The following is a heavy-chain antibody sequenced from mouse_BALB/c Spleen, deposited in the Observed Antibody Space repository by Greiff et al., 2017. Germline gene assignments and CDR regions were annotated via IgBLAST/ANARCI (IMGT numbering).Heavy chain of an antibody. CDR3: ARRGYYGSSYEWFAY. CDR1: GYSITSGYY. D-gene: IGHD1-1*01. Sequence: QLQQSGPGLVKPSQSLSLTCSVTGYSITSGYYWNWIRQFPGNKLEWMGYISYDGSNNYNPSLKNRISITRDTSKNQFFLKLNSVTTEDTATYYCARRGYYGSSYEWFAYWGQGTLVTVSA. J-gene: IGHJ3*01. V-gene: IGHV3-6*02. CDR2: ISYDGSN.